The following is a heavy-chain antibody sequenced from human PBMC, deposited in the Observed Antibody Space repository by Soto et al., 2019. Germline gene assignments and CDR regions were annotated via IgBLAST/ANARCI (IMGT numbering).Heavy chain of an antibody. CDR1: GFTFSSYS. CDR2: ISSSSSYI. Sequence: GGSLRLSCAASGFTFSSYSMNWVRQAPGKGLEWVSSISSSSSYIYYADSVKGRFTISRDNAKNSLYLQMNSLRAEDTAVYYCARDLGYCSGGSCYSRGPKPFDYWGQGTLVTVSS. D-gene: IGHD2-15*01. CDR3: ARDLGYCSGGSCYSRGPKPFDY. V-gene: IGHV3-21*01. J-gene: IGHJ4*02.